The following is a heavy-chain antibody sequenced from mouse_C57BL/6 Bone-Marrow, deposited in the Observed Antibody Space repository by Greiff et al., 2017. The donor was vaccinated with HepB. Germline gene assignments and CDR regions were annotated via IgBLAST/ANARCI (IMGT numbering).Heavy chain of an antibody. CDR1: GYTFTSYW. J-gene: IGHJ4*01. D-gene: IGHD1-2*01. CDR3: ALRPYAMDY. CDR2: IDPSDSYT. V-gene: IGHV1-50*01. Sequence: QVQLQQPGAELVKPGASVKLSCKASGYTFTSYWMQWVKQRPGQGLEWIGEIDPSDSYTNYNQKFKGKATLTVDTSSSTAYMQLSSLTSEDSAVYYCALRPYAMDYWGQGTSVTVSS.